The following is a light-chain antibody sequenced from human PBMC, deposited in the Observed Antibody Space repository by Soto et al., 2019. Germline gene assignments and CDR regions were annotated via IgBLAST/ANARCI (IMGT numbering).Light chain of an antibody. CDR3: SSYAGRKNFGV. V-gene: IGLV2-8*01. J-gene: IGLJ1*01. Sequence: QSALTRPPSASGSPGQSVTISCTGTSSDVGNYHSVSWYQQHPGEAPKLVIYEVTKRPSGVPDRFSGSKSGNTASLTVSGLQPEDEADYYCSSYAGRKNFGVFGTGTKLTVL. CDR1: SSDVGNYHS. CDR2: EVT.